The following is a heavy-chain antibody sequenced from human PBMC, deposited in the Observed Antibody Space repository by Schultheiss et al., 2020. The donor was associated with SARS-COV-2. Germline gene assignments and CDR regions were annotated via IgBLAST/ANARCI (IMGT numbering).Heavy chain of an antibody. D-gene: IGHD1-26*01. CDR1: GGSVSSGSYY. V-gene: IGHV4-61*01. CDR2: IYYSGST. Sequence: SETLSLTCTVSGGSVSSGSYYWSWIRQPPGKGLEWIGYIYYSGSTNYNPSLKSRVTISVDTSKNQFSLKLSSVTAADTAVYYCARGGYGSGSYSPGAFDIWGRGTMVTVAS. CDR3: ARGGYGSGSYSPGAFDI. J-gene: IGHJ3*02.